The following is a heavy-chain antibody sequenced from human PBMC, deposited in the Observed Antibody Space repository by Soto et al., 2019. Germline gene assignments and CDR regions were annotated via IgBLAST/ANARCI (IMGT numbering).Heavy chain of an antibody. V-gene: IGHV4-31*03. CDR3: ARDTGLAPTVWGY. CDR2: VNHSGST. J-gene: IGHJ4*03. D-gene: IGHD7-27*01. Sequence: QVQLQESGPGLVKPSQTPSLTCSVSGDSIRGGGHYWNWIRQFPGKGLEWIGYVNHSGSTHYNPSLRGRLTISIDTSKNQFSLRLISVTAADTALYYCARDTGLAPTVWGYWGHGTQVTVSS. CDR1: GDSIRGGGHY.